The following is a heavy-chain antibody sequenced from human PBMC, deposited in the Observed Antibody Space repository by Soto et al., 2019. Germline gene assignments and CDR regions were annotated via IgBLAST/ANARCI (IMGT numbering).Heavy chain of an antibody. CDR3: AREMGACSDSSCYPGPYDS. Sequence: GGSLRLSCAASGFTSTSYSMNWVRQAPGQGLEWVSYITSKSTTIKYADSVKGRFTVSRDNAKNSLYLQLNSLRDEDTAVYYCAREMGACSDSSCYPGPYDSWGQGTLVTVSS. D-gene: IGHD3-16*01. CDR1: GFTSTSYS. J-gene: IGHJ5*02. V-gene: IGHV3-48*02. CDR2: ITSKSTTI.